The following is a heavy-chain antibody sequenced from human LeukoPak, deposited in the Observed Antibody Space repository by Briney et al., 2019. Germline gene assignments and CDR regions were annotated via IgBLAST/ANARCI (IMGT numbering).Heavy chain of an antibody. Sequence: GASLKISCKGSGSSFTSYWIGWVRPMPGKGLEWMGIIYPGDSDTRYSPSFQGQVTISADKSISTAYLQWSSLKASDTAMYYCARRIVGATDAFDIWGQGTMVTVSS. CDR1: GSSFTSYW. CDR2: IYPGDSDT. J-gene: IGHJ3*02. V-gene: IGHV5-51*01. D-gene: IGHD1-26*01. CDR3: ARRIVGATDAFDI.